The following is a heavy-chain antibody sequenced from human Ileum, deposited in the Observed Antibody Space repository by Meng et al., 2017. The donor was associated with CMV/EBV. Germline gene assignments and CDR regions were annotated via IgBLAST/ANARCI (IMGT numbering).Heavy chain of an antibody. J-gene: IGHJ3*01. V-gene: IGHV3-23*01. Sequence: GGSLRLSCSASGFTFSGYGMSWVRQAPGKGLEWVSAIRDSGANTYYAGSVTGRFTISRDNSHNTLYLQMHSLRAEDTAVYYCARALGLGAVMPNYDAFDLWGRGPLVPVSS. CDR3: ARALGLGAVMPNYDAFDL. CDR2: IRDSGANT. D-gene: IGHD6-19*01. CDR1: GFTFSGYG.